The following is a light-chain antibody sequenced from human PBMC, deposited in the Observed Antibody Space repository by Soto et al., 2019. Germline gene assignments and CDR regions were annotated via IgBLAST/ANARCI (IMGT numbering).Light chain of an antibody. J-gene: IGKJ2*01. Sequence: EIGLTQSPGTLSLSPGERATLSCRASQSVSSSYLAWYQQKPGQAPRLLIYGASSRATGIPDRLSGSGSGPDVTLTISRLEPEDFAVYYCQQYGSSPYTFGQGTKLEIK. CDR2: GAS. CDR3: QQYGSSPYT. CDR1: QSVSSSY. V-gene: IGKV3-20*01.